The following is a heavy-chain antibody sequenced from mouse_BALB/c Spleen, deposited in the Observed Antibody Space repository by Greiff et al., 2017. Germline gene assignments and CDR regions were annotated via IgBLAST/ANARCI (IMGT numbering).Heavy chain of an antibody. J-gene: IGHJ3*01. V-gene: IGHV1-77*01. Sequence: QVQLKESGAELARPGASVKLSCKASGYTFTDYYINWVKQRTGQGLEWIGEIYPGSGNTYYNEKFKGKATLTADKSSSTAYMQLSSLTSEDSAVYFCARESGSTMIAATFAYWGQGTLVTVSA. CDR1: GYTFTDYY. CDR2: IYPGSGNT. CDR3: ARESGSTMIAATFAY. D-gene: IGHD2-4*01.